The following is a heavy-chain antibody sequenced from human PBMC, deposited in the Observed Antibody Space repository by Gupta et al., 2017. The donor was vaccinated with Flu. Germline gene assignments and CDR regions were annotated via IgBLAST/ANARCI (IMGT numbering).Heavy chain of an antibody. D-gene: IGHD2-15*01. V-gene: IGHV4-34*01. CDR3: ARARGYCSGGSCPRGFQH. Sequence: GKGLEWIGEINHSGSTNYNPSLKSRVTISVDTSKNQFSLKLSSVTAADTAVYYCARARGYCSGGSCPRGFQHWGQGTLVTVSS. J-gene: IGHJ1*01. CDR2: INHSGST.